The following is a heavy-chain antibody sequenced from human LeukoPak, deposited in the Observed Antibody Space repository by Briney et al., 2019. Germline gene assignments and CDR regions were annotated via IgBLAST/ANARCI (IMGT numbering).Heavy chain of an antibody. CDR3: ARGLYGSGSDHVDY. CDR1: GGSISSYY. J-gene: IGHJ4*02. Sequence: SETLSLTCTVSGGSISSYYWSWIRQPAGKGLEWIGRIYTSGSTNYNPSLKSRVTMSVDTSKNQFSLKLSSVTAADTAVYYCARGLYGSGSDHVDYWGQGTLVTVSS. D-gene: IGHD3-10*01. CDR2: IYTSGST. V-gene: IGHV4-4*07.